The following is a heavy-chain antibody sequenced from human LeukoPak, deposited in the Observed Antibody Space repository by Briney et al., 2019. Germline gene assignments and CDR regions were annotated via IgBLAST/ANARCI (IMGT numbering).Heavy chain of an antibody. Sequence: ASVKVSCKASGYTFTSYDINWVRQATGQGLEWMGWMNPNSGNTGYAQKFQGRVTMTRNTSISTAYMELSSLRSEDTAVYYCARGWSAWFGESEDYWGQEPWSPSPQ. CDR1: GYTFTSYD. D-gene: IGHD3-10*01. CDR2: MNPNSGNT. J-gene: IGHJ4*01. V-gene: IGHV1-8*01. CDR3: ARGWSAWFGESEDY.